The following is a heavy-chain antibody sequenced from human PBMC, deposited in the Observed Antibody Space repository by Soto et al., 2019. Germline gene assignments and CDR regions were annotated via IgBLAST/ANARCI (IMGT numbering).Heavy chain of an antibody. CDR2: IIPIFDTA. D-gene: IGHD2-2*01. V-gene: IGHV1-69*13. CDR3: ARPPAGDQYYFDY. Sequence: AASVKVSCKASGGTFSNYAISWVRQAPGQGLEWMGGIIPIFDTANYAQKFQGRVTITADESTSTAYMELSSLRSEDTAVYYCARPPAGDQYYFDYWGQGTLVTVSS. J-gene: IGHJ4*02. CDR1: GGTFSNYA.